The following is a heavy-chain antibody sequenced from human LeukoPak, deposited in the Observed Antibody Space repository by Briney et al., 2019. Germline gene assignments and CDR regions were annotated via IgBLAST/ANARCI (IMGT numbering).Heavy chain of an antibody. CDR2: IYKDGRT. V-gene: IGHV3-53*01. CDR1: GFTVSSNY. J-gene: IGHJ4*02. CDR3: AKVRIRYFDSPFDY. D-gene: IGHD3-9*01. Sequence: PGGSLRLSCAASGFTVSSNYMSWVRQAPGKGLERVSIIYKDGRTYYADSVKGRFTISRDNSRNMLYLQMDSLRAEDTAVYYCAKVRIRYFDSPFDYWGQGTLVTVSS.